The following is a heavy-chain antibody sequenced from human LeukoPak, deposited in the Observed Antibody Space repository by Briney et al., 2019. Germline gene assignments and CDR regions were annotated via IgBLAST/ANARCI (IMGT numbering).Heavy chain of an antibody. J-gene: IGHJ4*02. Sequence: PGGSLRLSCAASGFTFGTYWMHWVRQAPGKGLVWVSRINGDGSSTSYADSVKGRFTISRDNAKNTVYLQMDSLRADDTAMYYCARGYSSGYRIDYWGQGTLVTVSS. V-gene: IGHV3-74*01. D-gene: IGHD3-22*01. CDR3: ARGYSSGYRIDY. CDR1: GFTFGTYW. CDR2: INGDGSST.